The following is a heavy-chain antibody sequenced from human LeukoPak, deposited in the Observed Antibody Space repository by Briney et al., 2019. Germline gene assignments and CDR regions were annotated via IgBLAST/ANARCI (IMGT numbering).Heavy chain of an antibody. D-gene: IGHD3-3*02. Sequence: ASVKVSCKASGYTFVDYGITWLRLAPGQGLEWMGWINSYNGNTYYAKSLQGRVTMTTDSSTSTAYVELRSLRSDDTAIYYCARDKLARDWFDPWGQGTLVAVSS. CDR1: GYTFVDYG. CDR3: ARDKLARDWFDP. V-gene: IGHV1-18*01. CDR2: INSYNGNT. J-gene: IGHJ5*02.